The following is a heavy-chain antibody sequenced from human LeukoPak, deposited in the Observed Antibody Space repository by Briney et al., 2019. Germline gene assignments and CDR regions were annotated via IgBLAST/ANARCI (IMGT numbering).Heavy chain of an antibody. CDR1: GGSISSSSYY. V-gene: IGHV4-39*01. D-gene: IGHD1-26*01. J-gene: IGHJ4*02. CDR3: ARQRSGSYPYHFDY. CDR2: IYYSGST. Sequence: SETLSLTCTVSGGSISSSSYYWGWIRQPPGKGLEWIGSIYYSGSTYYNPSLKSRVTISVDTSKNQFSLKLTSVTAADTVVYYCARQRSGSYPYHFDYWGQGTLVTVSS.